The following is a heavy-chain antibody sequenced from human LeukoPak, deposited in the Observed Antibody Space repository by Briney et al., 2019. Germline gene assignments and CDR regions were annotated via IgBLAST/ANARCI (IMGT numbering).Heavy chain of an antibody. CDR2: ISGSGGST. CDR1: GFTFSSYA. D-gene: IGHD1-14*01. V-gene: IGHV3-23*01. J-gene: IGHJ5*02. Sequence: VGSLRLSCAASGFTFSSYAMSWVRQAPGKGLEWVSAISGSGGSTYYADSVKGRFTISRDNSKNTLYLQMNSLRAEDTAVYYCAKDVRYDPTPGWFDPWGQGTLVTVSS. CDR3: AKDVRYDPTPGWFDP.